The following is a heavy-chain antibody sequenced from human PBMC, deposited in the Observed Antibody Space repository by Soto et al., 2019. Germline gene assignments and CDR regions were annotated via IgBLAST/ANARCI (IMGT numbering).Heavy chain of an antibody. CDR3: AKLRGNPWYFDC. Sequence: PGGSLRLSCAASGFTFSNYAMTWVRQAPGKGLEWVSSISNGGGDSTYYGDSGKGRFTISRDNSKNTLYLQMNSLRAEDTAIYYCAKLRGNPWYFDCWGQGTLVTVSS. CDR2: ISNGGGDST. D-gene: IGHD3-10*01. CDR1: GFTFSNYA. V-gene: IGHV3-23*01. J-gene: IGHJ4*02.